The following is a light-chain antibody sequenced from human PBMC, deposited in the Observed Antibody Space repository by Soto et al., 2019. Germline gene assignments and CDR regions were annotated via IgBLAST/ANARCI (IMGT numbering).Light chain of an antibody. J-gene: IGKJ4*01. CDR1: QIVSTRF. CDR3: QQYGSSPLT. CDR2: GAS. Sequence: EIVLTQSPGTLSLSPGERDTLSCRASQIVSTRFLAWYQQKPGQAPRLLIYGASSRATGIPDRVSGSGSGTDFTLTISRLEPEDFAVYFCQQYGSSPLTFGGGTKVDI. V-gene: IGKV3-20*01.